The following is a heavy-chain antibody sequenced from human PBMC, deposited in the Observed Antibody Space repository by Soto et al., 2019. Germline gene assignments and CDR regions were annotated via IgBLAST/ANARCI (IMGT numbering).Heavy chain of an antibody. J-gene: IGHJ4*02. CDR3: ARDLDSSGSLGY. D-gene: IGHD3-22*01. Sequence: GGSLRLSCAASGFTFSSYDMHWVRQATGKGLEWVSAIGTAGDTYYPGSVKGRFTISRENAKNSLYLQMNSLRAGDTAVYYCARDLDSSGSLGYWGQGTLVTVSS. V-gene: IGHV3-13*01. CDR1: GFTFSSYD. CDR2: IGTAGDT.